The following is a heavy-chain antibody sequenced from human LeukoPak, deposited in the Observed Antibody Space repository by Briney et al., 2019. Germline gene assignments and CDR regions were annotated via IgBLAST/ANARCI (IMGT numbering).Heavy chain of an antibody. CDR1: GGSISSGSYY. V-gene: IGHV4-61*09. CDR2: IYTPGST. Sequence: SETLSLTCTVSGGSISSGSYYWSWIRQPAGKGLEWIGHIYTPGSTNYNPSLKSRVTISIDMSRNQFSLKLRSVTAADTAVYYCARDSEFYDGSNYTYYFDLWGQGTLVTVSS. D-gene: IGHD5-24*01. J-gene: IGHJ4*02. CDR3: ARDSEFYDGSNYTYYFDL.